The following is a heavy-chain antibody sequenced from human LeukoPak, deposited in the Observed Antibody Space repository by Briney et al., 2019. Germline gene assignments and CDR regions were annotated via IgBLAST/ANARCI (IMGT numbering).Heavy chain of an antibody. CDR3: ARVVTALGRAFDI. Sequence: ASVKVSCKASGYTFTSYYMHWVRQAPAQGLEWMGIINPSGGSTNYAQKFQGRVTMTRDMSTSTVYMELSSLRSEDTAVYYCARVVTALGRAFDIWGQGTMVTVSS. V-gene: IGHV1-46*01. CDR2: INPSGGST. D-gene: IGHD2-21*02. CDR1: GYTFTSYY. J-gene: IGHJ3*02.